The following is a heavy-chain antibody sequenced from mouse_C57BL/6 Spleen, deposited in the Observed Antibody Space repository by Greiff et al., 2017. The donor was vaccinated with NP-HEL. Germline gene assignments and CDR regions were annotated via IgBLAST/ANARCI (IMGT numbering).Heavy chain of an antibody. V-gene: IGHV1-5*01. CDR2: IYPGNSDT. CDR3: TGYDYDDGYFDY. Sequence: VQLKQSGTVLARPGASVKMSCKTSGYTFTSYWMHWVKQRPGQGLEWIGAIYPGNSDTSYNQKFKGKAKLTAVTSASTAYMELSSLTNEDSAVYYCTGYDYDDGYFDYWGQGTTLTVSS. CDR1: GYTFTSYW. J-gene: IGHJ2*01. D-gene: IGHD2-4*01.